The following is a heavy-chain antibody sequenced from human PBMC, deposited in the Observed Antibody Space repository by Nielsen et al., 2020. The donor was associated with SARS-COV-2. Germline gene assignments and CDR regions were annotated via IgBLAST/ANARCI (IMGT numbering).Heavy chain of an antibody. Sequence: GGSLRLSCAASGFTFEDYAMHWVRQAPGKGLEWVSGISWNSGSIGYAESVKGRFTISRDNAKNSLYVQMNSLRAEDTALYYCAKLAGYSSSVNGMDVWGQGTTVTVSS. D-gene: IGHD6-13*01. CDR1: GFTFEDYA. V-gene: IGHV3-9*01. J-gene: IGHJ6*02. CDR3: AKLAGYSSSVNGMDV. CDR2: ISWNSGSI.